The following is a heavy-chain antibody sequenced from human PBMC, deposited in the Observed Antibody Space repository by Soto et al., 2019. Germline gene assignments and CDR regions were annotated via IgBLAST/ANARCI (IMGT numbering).Heavy chain of an antibody. V-gene: IGHV1-3*04. CDR2: INTDNGNT. CDR1: GYTFTTNS. D-gene: IGHD2-8*02. CDR3: ARDSTNTWWGSWY. Sequence: QVQLVQSGAEVKMPGASVRVSCKASGYTFTTNSMHWVRQAPGKRPEWMGWINTDNGNTKYSKEFQDRVTITKDTSASTAYMELSSLRSEDTAIDYCARDSTNTWWGSWYWGPGTLVTVSS. J-gene: IGHJ4*02.